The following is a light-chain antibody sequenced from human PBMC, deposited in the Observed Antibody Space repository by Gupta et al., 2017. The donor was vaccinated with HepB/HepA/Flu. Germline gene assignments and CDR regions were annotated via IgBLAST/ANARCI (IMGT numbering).Light chain of an antibody. J-gene: IGLJ2*01. CDR1: SSNIGRYNY. Sequence: SALTQPASVSGSPGQSVTISCTGTSSNIGRYNYVSWYQQHPGKVPRLIIYDVSDRPSGVSSRFSCSKSGNSASLTISGLQAEDEADYYCSSFTTFGPVEWFFGGGTKLTVL. CDR2: DVS. CDR3: SSFTTFGPVEWF. V-gene: IGLV2-14*03.